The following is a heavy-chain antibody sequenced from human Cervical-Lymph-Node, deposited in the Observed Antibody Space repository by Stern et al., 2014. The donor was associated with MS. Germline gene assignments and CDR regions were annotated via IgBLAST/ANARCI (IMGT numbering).Heavy chain of an antibody. J-gene: IGHJ4*02. CDR1: GYTFRNHV. CDR2: INPSNGNA. D-gene: IGHD3-16*01. Sequence: QVQLGQSGAEMKKPGASVRASCKASGYTFRNHVITWVRQAPGQGLEWMGWINPSNGNANYAQKVQHRVTLTTDTSTSTAYMELRSLRSDDSAVYTCARVGVWASYGFDFWGQGTLVSVSS. V-gene: IGHV1-18*01. CDR3: ARVGVWASYGFDF.